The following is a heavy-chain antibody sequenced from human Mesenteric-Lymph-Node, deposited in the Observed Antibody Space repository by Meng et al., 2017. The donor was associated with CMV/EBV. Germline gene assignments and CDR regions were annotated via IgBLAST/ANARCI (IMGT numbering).Heavy chain of an antibody. V-gene: IGHV3-7*01. Sequence: GESLKISCVASGFTFTTYWMSWVRQAPGKGLEWVANIKQDGSEKYYVDSVKGRFTISRDNAKNSLYLQMNSLRAEDTAVYYCARDEDSYGFDYWGQGTLVTVSS. D-gene: IGHD5-18*01. CDR1: GFTFTTYW. CDR3: ARDEDSYGFDY. CDR2: IKQDGSEK. J-gene: IGHJ4*02.